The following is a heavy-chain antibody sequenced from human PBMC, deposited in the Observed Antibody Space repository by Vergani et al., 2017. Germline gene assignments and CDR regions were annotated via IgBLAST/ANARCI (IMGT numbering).Heavy chain of an antibody. CDR1: GVTFSSYA. Sequence: QVQLVQSGAEVKKPGSSVKVSCKASGVTFSSYAISWVRQAPGQGLEWMGGIIPIFGTANYAQKFQGRVTITADESTSTAYMELSSLRSEDTAVYYCACYSSQYYYDPSKAFDIWGQGTMVTVSS. V-gene: IGHV1-69*12. J-gene: IGHJ3*02. D-gene: IGHD3-22*01. CDR2: IIPIFGTA. CDR3: ACYSSQYYYDPSKAFDI.